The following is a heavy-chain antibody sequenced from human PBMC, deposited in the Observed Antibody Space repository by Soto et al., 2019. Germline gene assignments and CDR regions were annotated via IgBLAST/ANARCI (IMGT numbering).Heavy chain of an antibody. CDR2: IIPIFGTA. Sequence: SVKVSCKASGGTFSSYAISWVRQAPGQGLEWMGGIIPIFGTANYAQKFQGRVTITADESTSTAYMELSSLRSEDTAVYYCASYIDYYGSGSYYTLDYWGQGTLVTVS. CDR3: ASYIDYYGSGSYYTLDY. V-gene: IGHV1-69*13. D-gene: IGHD3-10*01. CDR1: GGTFSSYA. J-gene: IGHJ4*02.